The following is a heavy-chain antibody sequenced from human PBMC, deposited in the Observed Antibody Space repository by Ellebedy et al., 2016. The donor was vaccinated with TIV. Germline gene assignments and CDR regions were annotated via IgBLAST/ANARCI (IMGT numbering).Heavy chain of an antibody. Sequence: GESLKISXAASGFTFSSYWMNWVRQAPGKGLEWVSYISSSSSTIYYADSVKGRFTISRDNAKNSLYLQMNSLRAEDTAVYYCARDPALWFNYYYYYGMDVWGQGTTVTVSS. D-gene: IGHD2-21*01. J-gene: IGHJ6*02. CDR2: ISSSSSTI. V-gene: IGHV3-48*04. CDR3: ARDPALWFNYYYYYGMDV. CDR1: GFTFSSYW.